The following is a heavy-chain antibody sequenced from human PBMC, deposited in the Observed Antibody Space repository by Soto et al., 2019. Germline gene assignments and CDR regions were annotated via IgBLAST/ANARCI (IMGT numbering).Heavy chain of an antibody. J-gene: IGHJ4*02. D-gene: IGHD3-10*01. V-gene: IGHV3-21*01. CDR2: ISSSSSYI. CDR1: GFTFSSYS. Sequence: EVQLVESGGGLVKPGGSLRLSCAASGFTFSSYSMNWVRQAPGKGLEWVSSISSSSSYIYYADSVKGRFTISRDNAKNSLYLQRNSLRAEDTAVYYCARDGFYYGSGSYHNGLDYWGQGTMVTVSS. CDR3: ARDGFYYGSGSYHNGLDY.